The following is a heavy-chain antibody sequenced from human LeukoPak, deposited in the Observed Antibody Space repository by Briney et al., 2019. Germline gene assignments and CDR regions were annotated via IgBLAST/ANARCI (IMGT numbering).Heavy chain of an antibody. Sequence: GASVKVSCKASGYTFTGYYMHWVRQAPGQGLEWMGWINPNSGGTNYAQKFQGRVTMTRDTSISTAYMELSRLRSDDTAVDYCARDPPAIVAPAASDYWGQGTLVTVSS. CDR1: GYTFTGYY. D-gene: IGHD2-2*01. V-gene: IGHV1-2*02. CDR3: ARDPPAIVAPAASDY. CDR2: INPNSGGT. J-gene: IGHJ4*02.